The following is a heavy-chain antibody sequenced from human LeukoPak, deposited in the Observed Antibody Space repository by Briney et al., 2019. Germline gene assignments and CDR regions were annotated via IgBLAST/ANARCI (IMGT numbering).Heavy chain of an antibody. J-gene: IGHJ6*02. Sequence: SETLSLTCAVYGGSFSGYYWSWIRQPPGNRLEWIGEINHSGSTNYNPSLKSRVTISVDTSKNQFSLKLSSVTAADTAVYYCARRGYYYYGMDVWGQGTTVTVSS. CDR2: INHSGST. CDR3: ARRGYYYYGMDV. CDR1: GGSFSGYY. V-gene: IGHV4-34*01.